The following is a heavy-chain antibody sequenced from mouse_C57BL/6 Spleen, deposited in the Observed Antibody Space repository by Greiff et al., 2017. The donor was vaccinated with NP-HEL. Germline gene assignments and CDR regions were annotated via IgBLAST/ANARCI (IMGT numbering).Heavy chain of an antibody. J-gene: IGHJ3*01. D-gene: IGHD2-5*01. CDR3: AFYSNYFAY. V-gene: IGHV3-6*01. Sequence: EVQLVESGPGLVKPSQSLSLTCSVTGYSITSGYYWNWIRQFPGNKLEWMGYISYDGSNNYNPSLKNRISITRDTSKNQFFLKLNSVTTEDTATYYCAFYSNYFAYWGQGTLVTVSA. CDR1: GYSITSGYY. CDR2: ISYDGSN.